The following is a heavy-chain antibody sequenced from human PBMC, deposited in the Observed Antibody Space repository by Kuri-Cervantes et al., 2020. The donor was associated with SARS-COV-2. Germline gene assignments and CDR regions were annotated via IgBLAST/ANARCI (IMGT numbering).Heavy chain of an antibody. V-gene: IGHV3-9*01. Sequence: SLKISCAASGITFDDSAMHGVRQVPGKGLEWVSSFSWNSGNIGYADSVKGRFTISRDNAKNSLYLQMSSLRAEDTAVYYCVKDGERGYSYGWLFDYWGQGTLVTVSS. J-gene: IGHJ4*02. CDR2: FSWNSGNI. CDR3: VKDGERGYSYGWLFDY. CDR1: GITFDDSA. D-gene: IGHD5-18*01.